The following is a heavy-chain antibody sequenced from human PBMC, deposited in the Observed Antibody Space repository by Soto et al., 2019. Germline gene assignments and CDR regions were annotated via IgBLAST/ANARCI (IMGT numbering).Heavy chain of an antibody. Sequence: QVHLVQSGAEVREPGASVKLSCKASGFTFTSYYVHWVRQAPGQGLEWMGGIIPIFGTANYAQKFQGRVTITADKSTSTAYMELSSLRSEDTAVYYCARVGYYDFMRRGDWFDPWGQGTLVTVSS. CDR3: ARVGYYDFMRRGDWFDP. D-gene: IGHD3-3*01. J-gene: IGHJ5*02. CDR2: IIPIFGTA. CDR1: GFTFTSYY. V-gene: IGHV1-69*06.